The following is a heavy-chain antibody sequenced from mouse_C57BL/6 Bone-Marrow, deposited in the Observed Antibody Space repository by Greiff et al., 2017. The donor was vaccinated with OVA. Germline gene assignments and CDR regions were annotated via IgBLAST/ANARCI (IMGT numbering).Heavy chain of an antibody. Sequence: EVQRVESGEGLVKPGGSLKLSCAASGFTFSSYAMSWVRQTPETRLEWVAYISSGGDYIYYADTVKGRFTISRDNARNTLYLQMSSLKSEDTSMYYCTRGGTTLPPFDYWGQGTTLTVSS. V-gene: IGHV5-9-1*02. CDR1: GFTFSSYA. CDR2: ISSGGDYI. J-gene: IGHJ2*01. CDR3: TRGGTTLPPFDY. D-gene: IGHD1-1*01.